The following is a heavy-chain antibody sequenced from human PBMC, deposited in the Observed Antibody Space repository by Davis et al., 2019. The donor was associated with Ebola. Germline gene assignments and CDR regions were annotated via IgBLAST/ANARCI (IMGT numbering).Heavy chain of an antibody. Sequence: GESLKISCEASGFTFSNYAMSWVRQAPGKGLEWISGNSGGGSPTYYADSVKGRFTISRDNSKNTLYLLMDSLRAEDTAVYYCARGATFALMIFAPYYFDNWGQGTLVTVSS. V-gene: IGHV3-23*01. J-gene: IGHJ4*02. CDR2: NSGGGSPT. CDR1: GFTFSNYA. D-gene: IGHD2-8*01. CDR3: ARGATFALMIFAPYYFDN.